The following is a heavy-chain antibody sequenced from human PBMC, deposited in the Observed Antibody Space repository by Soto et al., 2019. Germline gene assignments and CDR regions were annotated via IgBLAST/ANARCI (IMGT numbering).Heavy chain of an antibody. CDR1: GDSISNKNNW. CDR2: IDDSGTT. V-gene: IGHV4-4*02. J-gene: IGHJ5*02. Sequence: QMQLQESGPGMVKPSGTLSLTCAVSGDSISNKNNWWSWVRQPPGKGLEWIGEIDDSGTTNYNPSLKSRVTISVDKSKNQFSLNLRSITAADTAVYYCARGTFQGPSYNSALYEFPFDPWGQGTLVTVSS. CDR3: ARGTFQGPSYNSALYEFPFDP. D-gene: IGHD6-19*01.